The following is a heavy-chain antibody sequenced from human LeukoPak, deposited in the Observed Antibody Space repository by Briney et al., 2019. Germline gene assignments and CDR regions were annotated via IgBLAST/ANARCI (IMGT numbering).Heavy chain of an antibody. V-gene: IGHV3-15*01. J-gene: IGHJ4*02. CDR2: INSKTDGGTT. Sequence: PGGSLRLSCAASGFTFSNAWMSWVRQAPGKGLEWVGRINSKTDGGTTDYAAPVKGRFTISRDDSRNTLYLQMNSLKTEDTAVYYCTTGITMVRGVPGVYFDYWGQGTLVTVSA. CDR3: TTGITMVRGVPGVYFDY. CDR1: GFTFSNAW. D-gene: IGHD3-10*01.